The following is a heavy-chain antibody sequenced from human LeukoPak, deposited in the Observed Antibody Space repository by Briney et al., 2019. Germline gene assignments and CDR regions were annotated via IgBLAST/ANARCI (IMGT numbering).Heavy chain of an antibody. J-gene: IGHJ4*02. D-gene: IGHD6-19*01. CDR2: ITGSGATT. CDR1: GFTFSSYA. CDR3: AKDVAPDSGWDLDY. V-gene: IGHV3-23*01. Sequence: GGSLRLPCAASGFTFSSYAMSWVRQAPGKRLEWVSTITGSGATTFYADSVKGRFTISRDNSKNMLYLQMNSLRVEDTAVYYCAKDVAPDSGWDLDYWGQGTLVTVSS.